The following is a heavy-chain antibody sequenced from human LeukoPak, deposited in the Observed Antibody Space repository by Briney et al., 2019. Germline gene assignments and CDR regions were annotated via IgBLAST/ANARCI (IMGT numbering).Heavy chain of an antibody. D-gene: IGHD6-13*01. CDR2: IYYSGST. CDR3: ARVGYSSSWYWFDP. V-gene: IGHV4-59*01. J-gene: IGHJ5*02. Sequence: PSETLSLTCTVSGGSISSYYWSWIRQPPGKGLEWIGYIYYSGSTNHNPSLKSRVTISVDTSKNQFSLKLSSVTAADTAVYYCARVGYSSSWYWFDPWGQGTLVTVSS. CDR1: GGSISSYY.